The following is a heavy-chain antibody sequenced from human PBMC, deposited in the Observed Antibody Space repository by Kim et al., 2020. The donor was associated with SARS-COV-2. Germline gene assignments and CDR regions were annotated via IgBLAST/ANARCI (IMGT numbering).Heavy chain of an antibody. CDR3: AKDRYGDTRGFDY. Sequence: ADSVKGRFTISRDNSKNTLYLQMNSLRAEDTAVYYCAKDRYGDTRGFDYWGQGTLVTVSS. J-gene: IGHJ4*02. D-gene: IGHD4-17*01. V-gene: IGHV3-33*06.